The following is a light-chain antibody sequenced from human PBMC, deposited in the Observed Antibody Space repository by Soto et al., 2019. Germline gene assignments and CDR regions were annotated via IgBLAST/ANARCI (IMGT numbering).Light chain of an antibody. CDR3: MQALQTPRT. J-gene: IGKJ1*01. CDR1: QSLLHSNGYNY. CDR2: LGS. V-gene: IGKV2-28*01. Sequence: DIVMTQSPLSLPVTPGEPASISCRSSQSLLHSNGYNYLDWYLQKPGQSPQLLIYLGSNRASGVPDRFSGSGSDTDCTLKISRVEAEDVGVYYCMQALQTPRTFGQGTKVEIK.